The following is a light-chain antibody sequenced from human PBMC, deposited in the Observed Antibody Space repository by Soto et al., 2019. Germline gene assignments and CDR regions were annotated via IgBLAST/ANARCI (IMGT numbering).Light chain of an antibody. CDR3: QQYYQWPSYT. CDR1: QSISSW. Sequence: DIQMTQSPSSLSASVGDRVTITCRASQSISSWLAWYQQKPGKAPKLLIYDASSLESGVPSRFSGSGSGTEFTLTISTLQPEDFAVYYCQQYYQWPSYTFGQGTKVDIK. V-gene: IGKV1-5*01. CDR2: DAS. J-gene: IGKJ2*01.